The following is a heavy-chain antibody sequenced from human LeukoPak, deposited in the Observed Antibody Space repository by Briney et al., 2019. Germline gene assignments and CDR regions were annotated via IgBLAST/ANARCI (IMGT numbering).Heavy chain of an antibody. Sequence: PGGSLRLSCAASGFTFSSYGMHWVRQAPGKGLEWVAVIWYDGSNKYYADSVKGRFTISRDNSKNTLYLQMNSLRAEDTAVYYCARAVAAKGGEDAFDIWGQGTMVTVSS. V-gene: IGHV3-33*01. CDR2: IWYDGSNK. D-gene: IGHD6-19*01. J-gene: IGHJ3*02. CDR1: GFTFSSYG. CDR3: ARAVAAKGGEDAFDI.